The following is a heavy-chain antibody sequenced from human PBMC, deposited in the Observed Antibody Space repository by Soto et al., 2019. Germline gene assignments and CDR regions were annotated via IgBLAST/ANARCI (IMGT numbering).Heavy chain of an antibody. CDR2: IIPIFGTA. Sequence: QVQLVQSGAEVHKPGSSVKVSCRAAGGTFSSYAISWVRQAPGQGLEWMGEIIPIFGTANYAQKFQGRVTITADESSSTADMELSSLRSEDTAVYYCARGEVGSYYYDSSGYYPFDYWGQGTLVTVSS. CDR3: ARGEVGSYYYDSSGYYPFDY. D-gene: IGHD3-22*01. CDR1: GGTFSSYA. V-gene: IGHV1-69*01. J-gene: IGHJ4*02.